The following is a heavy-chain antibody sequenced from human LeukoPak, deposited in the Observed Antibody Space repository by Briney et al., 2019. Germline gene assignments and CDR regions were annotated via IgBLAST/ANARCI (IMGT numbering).Heavy chain of an antibody. Sequence: GASVKVSCEASGYTFTSYDINWVRQATGQGLEWMGWMNPNSGNTGYAQKFQGRVTMTRNTSISTAYMELSSLRSEDTAVYYCARGGQQLVLYYYYGMDVWGQGTTVTVSS. CDR1: GYTFTSYD. J-gene: IGHJ6*02. D-gene: IGHD6-13*01. CDR3: ARGGQQLVLYYYYGMDV. CDR2: MNPNSGNT. V-gene: IGHV1-8*01.